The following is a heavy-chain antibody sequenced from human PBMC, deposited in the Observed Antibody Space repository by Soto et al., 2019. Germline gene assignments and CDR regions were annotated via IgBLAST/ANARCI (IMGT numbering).Heavy chain of an antibody. CDR2: IFWDKND. CDR3: TLIYGSGSWGWNFHS. Sequence: QITLKESGPSLVRPTETLTLTCTFSGFSLITGVGVGWVRQPPGKALEWLAVIFWDKNDYYRPSLQTRVTIYQDTSEDQVVLTLTNMDPEDPATYFCTLIYGSGSWGWNFHSWGQGTLVTVSS. CDR1: GFSLITGVG. D-gene: IGHD1-26*01. V-gene: IGHV2-5*02. J-gene: IGHJ4*02.